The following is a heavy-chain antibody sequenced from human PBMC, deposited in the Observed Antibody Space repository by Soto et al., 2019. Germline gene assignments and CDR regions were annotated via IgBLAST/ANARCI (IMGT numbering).Heavy chain of an antibody. CDR1: GGSCSGYY. D-gene: IGHD2-8*01. V-gene: IGHV4-34*09. CDR2: IYYSGST. Sequence: PLETLSLTCAVYGGSCSGYYWSWIRQPPGKGLEWIGYIYYSGSTYYNPSLKSRVTISVDTSKNQFSLKLSSVTAADTAVYYCARGGTVFNGFDYWGQGTLVTVSS. CDR3: ARGGTVFNGFDY. J-gene: IGHJ4*02.